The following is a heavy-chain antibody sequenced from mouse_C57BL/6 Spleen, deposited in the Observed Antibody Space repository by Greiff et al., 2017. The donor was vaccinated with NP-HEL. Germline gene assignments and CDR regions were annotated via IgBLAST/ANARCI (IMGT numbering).Heavy chain of an antibody. CDR2: IRSKSNNYAT. CDR1: GFSFNTYA. D-gene: IGHD2-4*01. V-gene: IGHV10-1*01. Sequence: EVQGVESGGGLVQPKGSLKLSCAASGFSFNTYAMNWVRQAPGKGLEWVARIRSKSNNYATYYADSVKDRFTISRDDSESMLYLQMNNLKTEDTAMYYCVRQGRGIGDYGYAMDYWGQGTSVTVSS. CDR3: VRQGRGIGDYGYAMDY. J-gene: IGHJ4*01.